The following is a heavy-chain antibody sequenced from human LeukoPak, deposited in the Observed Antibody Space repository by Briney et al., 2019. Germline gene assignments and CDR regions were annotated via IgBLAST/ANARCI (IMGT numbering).Heavy chain of an antibody. CDR3: ARADCSSTSCYGGRNWFDP. CDR1: GFTFTGYH. Sequence: ASVKVSCKASGFTFTGYHIHWVRQAPGQGLEWMGWINPNSGGTNYAQKFQGRVTMTRDTSISTAYMELSRLRSDDTAVYYCARADCSSTSCYGGRNWFDPWGQGTLVTVSS. J-gene: IGHJ5*02. CDR2: INPNSGGT. V-gene: IGHV1-2*02. D-gene: IGHD2-2*01.